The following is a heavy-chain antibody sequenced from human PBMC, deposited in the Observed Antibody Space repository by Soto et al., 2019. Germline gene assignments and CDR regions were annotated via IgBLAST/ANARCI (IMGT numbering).Heavy chain of an antibody. Sequence: EAQLVESGGGLIQPGGSLKLSCAASGFTVGNNYMSWVRQAPGKGLEWVSLIYSTGTTKYADSVKGRFTVSRDNAKNTLYLQMNSLRAEDTAVYYCAKDGRSSGSHYNSFGYWGQGTLVTV. CDR2: IYSTGTT. J-gene: IGHJ4*02. CDR1: GFTVGNNY. CDR3: AKDGRSSGSHYNSFGY. D-gene: IGHD3-10*01. V-gene: IGHV3-53*01.